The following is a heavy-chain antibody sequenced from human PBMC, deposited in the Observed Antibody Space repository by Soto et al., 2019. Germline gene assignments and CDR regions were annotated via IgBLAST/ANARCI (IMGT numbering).Heavy chain of an antibody. V-gene: IGHV3-33*01. J-gene: IGHJ6*02. CDR2: IWYDGSNK. D-gene: IGHD6-6*01. Sequence: GGSLRLSCAASGFTFNSYGMHWVRQAPGKGLEWVALIWYDGSNKYYADSVKGRFTISRDSSKYTLYLQMNSLRAEDTDVYYCERGLCSSYYYYYAMDVCGQVYTVTVSS. CDR3: ERGLCSSYYYYYAMDV. CDR1: GFTFNSYG.